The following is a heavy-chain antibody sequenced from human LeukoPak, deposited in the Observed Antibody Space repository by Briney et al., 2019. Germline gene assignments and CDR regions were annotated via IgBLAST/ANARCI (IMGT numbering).Heavy chain of an antibody. D-gene: IGHD2-2*01. CDR3: VRPVRMPDS. V-gene: IGHV3-11*01. CDR1: GFTFTDYY. Sequence: GGSLRLSCAASGFTFTDYYMSWVRQAPGKGLEYLSYISIDGSDIVYVDSVKGRFTISRDNTKNSLYLKMNRLRAEDTAVYYCVRPVRMPDSWGQGTLVTVSS. CDR2: ISIDGSDI. J-gene: IGHJ4*02.